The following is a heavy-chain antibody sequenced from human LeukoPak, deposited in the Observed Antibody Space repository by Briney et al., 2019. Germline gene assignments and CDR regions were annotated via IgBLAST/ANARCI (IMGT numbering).Heavy chain of an antibody. J-gene: IGHJ5*02. D-gene: IGHD1-1*01. CDR1: GYTFTSYD. CDR3: ARGQTNWNWFDP. Sequence: ASVKVSCKASGYTFTSYDINWVRQATGQGLEWMGWMNPNSGNRGYAQKFQGRVIMTRNTSISTAYMELSSLRSEDTAVYYCARGQTNWNWFDPWGQGTRVSVSS. CDR2: MNPNSGNR. V-gene: IGHV1-8*01.